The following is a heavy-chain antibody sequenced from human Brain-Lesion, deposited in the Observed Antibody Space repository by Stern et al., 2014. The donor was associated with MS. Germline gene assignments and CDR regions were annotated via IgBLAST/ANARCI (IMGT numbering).Heavy chain of an antibody. CDR2: IFNSGST. D-gene: IGHD2-2*01. Sequence: VQLVESGPGLVKPSQTLSLSCTVSGGSISSGGYYWSWIRPPAGKGLEWIGRIFNSGSTSYNPPLKSRVTISIDTSKTQFSLRLNSMTAADTAVYYCARGRVVPGFQYYATDVWGQGTTVIVSS. V-gene: IGHV4-61*02. J-gene: IGHJ6*02. CDR3: ARGRVVPGFQYYATDV. CDR1: GGSISSGGYY.